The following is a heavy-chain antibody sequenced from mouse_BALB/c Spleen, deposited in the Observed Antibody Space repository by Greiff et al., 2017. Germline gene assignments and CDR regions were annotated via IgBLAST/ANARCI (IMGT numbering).Heavy chain of an antibody. CDR3: ARGGSFYAMDY. CDR2: ISDGGSYT. CDR1: GFTFSDYY. V-gene: IGHV5-4*02. Sequence: DVKLVESGGGLVKPGGSLKLSCAASGFTFSDYYMYWVRQTPEKRLEWVATISDGGSYTYYPDSVKGRFTISRDNAKNNLYLQMSSLKSEDTAMYYCARGGSFYAMDYWGQGTSVTVSS. J-gene: IGHJ4*01.